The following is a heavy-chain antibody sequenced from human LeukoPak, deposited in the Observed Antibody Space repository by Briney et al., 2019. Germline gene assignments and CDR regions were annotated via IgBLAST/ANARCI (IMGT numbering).Heavy chain of an antibody. D-gene: IGHD2/OR15-2a*01. CDR2: ISGSGGSR. CDR1: GFTFSSYA. J-gene: IGHJ4*02. V-gene: IGHV3-23*01. Sequence: PGGSLRLSCAASGFTFSSYAMHWVRQAPGKGLEWVSGISGSGGSRFYTDSVKGRFTISRDNSKNTLYLQMNSLRAEDTAVYYCATSGLSRFGFWGQGTLVTVSS. CDR3: ATSGLSRFGF.